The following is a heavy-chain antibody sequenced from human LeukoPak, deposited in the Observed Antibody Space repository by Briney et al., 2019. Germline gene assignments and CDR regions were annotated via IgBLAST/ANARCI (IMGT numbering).Heavy chain of an antibody. CDR1: GFTFNTYS. J-gene: IGHJ4*02. V-gene: IGHV3-21*01. CDR3: ANHLACGSTSCPSFDD. D-gene: IGHD2-2*01. Sequence: GGSLRLSCTASGFTFNTYSMNWVRQAPGKGPEWVASISDRGSYIYYTDSVKGRFTITRDNAKNSLYLQMNSLRADDTAVYYCANHLACGSTSCPSFDDWGQGALVTVSS. CDR2: ISDRGSYI.